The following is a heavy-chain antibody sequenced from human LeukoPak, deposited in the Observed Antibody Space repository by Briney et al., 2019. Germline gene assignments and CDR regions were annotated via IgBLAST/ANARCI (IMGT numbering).Heavy chain of an antibody. CDR1: GGTFSSYA. Sequence: ASVKVSCKASGGTFSSYAISWVRQAPGQGLEWMGGIIPIFGTANYAQKFQGRVTITADESTSTAYMEPSSLRSEDTAVYYRAVTAARYYYYYMDVWGKGTTVTISS. CDR2: IIPIFGTA. J-gene: IGHJ6*03. V-gene: IGHV1-69*13. D-gene: IGHD2-2*01. CDR3: AVTAARYYYYYMDV.